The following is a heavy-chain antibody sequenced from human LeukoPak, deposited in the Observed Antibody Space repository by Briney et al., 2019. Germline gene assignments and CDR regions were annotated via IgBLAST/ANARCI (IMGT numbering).Heavy chain of an antibody. CDR2: IVPILGTA. Sequence: SVKVSCKASGGTFSTYAISWVRQAPGQGLEWVGRIVPILGTANYAQNFQGRVTITADRSTTTDYMELSSLRSEVTAVYYCARVPQGSSWPYYFDYWGQGTLVTVSS. J-gene: IGHJ4*02. CDR3: ARVPQGSSWPYYFDY. CDR1: GGTFSTYA. V-gene: IGHV1-69*04. D-gene: IGHD6-13*01.